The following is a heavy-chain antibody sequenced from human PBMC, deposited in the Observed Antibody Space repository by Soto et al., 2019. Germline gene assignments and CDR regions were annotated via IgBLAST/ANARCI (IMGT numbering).Heavy chain of an antibody. Sequence: SETLSLTCAVYGGSFSGYYWSWIRQPPGKGLEWIGEINHSGSTNYNPSLKSRVTISVDTSKNQFSLKLSSVTAADTAVYYCARAFRRYCSGGSCPTFDYWGQGTLVTVSS. CDR3: ARAFRRYCSGGSCPTFDY. J-gene: IGHJ4*02. CDR2: INHSGST. CDR1: GGSFSGYY. V-gene: IGHV4-34*01. D-gene: IGHD2-15*01.